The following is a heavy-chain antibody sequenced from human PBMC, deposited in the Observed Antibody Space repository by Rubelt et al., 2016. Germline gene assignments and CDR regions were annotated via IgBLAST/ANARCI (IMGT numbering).Heavy chain of an antibody. V-gene: IGHV3-30*02. CDR1: GFTFSTYG. J-gene: IGHJ4*02. D-gene: IGHD3-10*01. Sequence: QVQLVESGGGVVQPGGSLRLSCAASGFTFSTYGMHWVRQAPGKGLEWVAFVRFDESTKYYADSVKGRFTISRDNSKNSLYLQRNGLRAEDTAVYYWGRVVYGSGDYWGQGTLVTVSS. CDR3: GRVVYGSGDY. CDR2: VRFDESTK.